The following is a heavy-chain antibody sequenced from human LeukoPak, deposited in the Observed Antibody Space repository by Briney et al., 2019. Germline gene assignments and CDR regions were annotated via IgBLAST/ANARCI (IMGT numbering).Heavy chain of an antibody. D-gene: IGHD2-2*01. CDR2: IIPIFGTA. V-gene: IGHV1-69*05. CDR3: ARGEVVPAATVYNWFDP. CDR1: GGTFSSYA. J-gene: IGHJ5*02. Sequence: VASVKVSCKASGGTFSSYAISWVRQAPGQGLEWMGGIIPIFGTANYAQKFQGRVTITTDESTSTAYMELSSLRSEDTAVYYCARGEVVPAATVYNWFDPWGQGTLVTVSS.